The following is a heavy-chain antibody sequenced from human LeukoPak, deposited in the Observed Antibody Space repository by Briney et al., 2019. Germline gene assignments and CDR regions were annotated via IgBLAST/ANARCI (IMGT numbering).Heavy chain of an antibody. J-gene: IGHJ4*02. CDR2: IYYSGST. V-gene: IGHV4-31*03. D-gene: IGHD3-10*01. CDR1: GGSISSGGYY. Sequence: SQTLSLTCTVSGGSISSGGYYWSWIRQHPGKGLEWIVYIYYSGSTYYNPSLKSRVTISVDTSKNQFSLKLSSVTAADTAVYYCARARGVRGVIEYYFDYWGQGTLVTVSS. CDR3: ARARGVRGVIEYYFDY.